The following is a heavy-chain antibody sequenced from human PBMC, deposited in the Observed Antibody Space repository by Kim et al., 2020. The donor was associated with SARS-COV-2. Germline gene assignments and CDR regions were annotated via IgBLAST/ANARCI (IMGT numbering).Heavy chain of an antibody. J-gene: IGHJ5*02. CDR2: HSGST. D-gene: IGHD3-10*01. CDR3: ASPGEAA. V-gene: IGHV4-34*01. Sequence: HSGSTNYNPSLKSRVTISVDTSKNQFSLKLSSVTAADTAVYYCASPGEAALGQGTLVTVSS.